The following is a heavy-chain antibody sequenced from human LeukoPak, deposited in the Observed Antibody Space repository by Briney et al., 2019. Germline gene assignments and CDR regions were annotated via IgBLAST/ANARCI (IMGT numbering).Heavy chain of an antibody. V-gene: IGHV3-21*01. Sequence: GGSLRLSCAASGFTFSSYSMNWVRQAPGKGLEWVSSISSSSSYIYYADSVKGRFTISRDNAKNSLYLQMNSLRAEDTAVYYCARHMWGYYPTDAFDIWGQGTMVTVSS. J-gene: IGHJ3*02. CDR2: ISSSSSYI. D-gene: IGHD3-22*01. CDR3: ARHMWGYYPTDAFDI. CDR1: GFTFSSYS.